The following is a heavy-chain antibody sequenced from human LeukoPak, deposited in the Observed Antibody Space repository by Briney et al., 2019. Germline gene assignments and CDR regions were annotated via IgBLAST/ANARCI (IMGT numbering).Heavy chain of an antibody. CDR2: ISGSGGST. D-gene: IGHD3-16*01. J-gene: IGHJ4*02. Sequence: GGSLRLSWVASGFTFSSYAMSWVRQAPGKGLEWVSAISGSGGSTYYADSVKGRFTISRDNSRDTLYLQMNSLRAEDTAVYYCAKGYYDYVWGSYYFDYWGQGTLVTVSS. CDR3: AKGYYDYVWGSYYFDY. CDR1: GFTFSSYA. V-gene: IGHV3-23*01.